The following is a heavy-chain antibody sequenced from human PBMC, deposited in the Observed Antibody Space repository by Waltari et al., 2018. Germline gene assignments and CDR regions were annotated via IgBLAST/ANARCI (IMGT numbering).Heavy chain of an antibody. CDR1: GGSITTDTYY. D-gene: IGHD6-19*01. V-gene: IGHV4-61*02. Sequence: QVQLQESGPGLVTPSQTLSLTCTVSGGSITTDTYYWSWIRPPAGQGLEWIGRVYAAGNTNYNPSLKSRLTISVDTSNNQFSLKLTSVTAADTAVYYCVRDRARWDSSGWYGDSDYWGQGTLVTVSS. J-gene: IGHJ4*02. CDR2: VYAAGNT. CDR3: VRDRARWDSSGWYGDSDY.